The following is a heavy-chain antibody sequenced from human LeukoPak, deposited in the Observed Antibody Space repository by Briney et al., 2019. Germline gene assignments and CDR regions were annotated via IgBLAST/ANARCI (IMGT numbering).Heavy chain of an antibody. D-gene: IGHD4-17*01. CDR1: GDSISRSNYY. Sequence: SSETLSLTCSVSGDSISRSNYYWGWIRQPPGKGLEWIGSIHYSGTTYYNPSLKSRVTISVDTSKNQFSLTLTSVTAADTSVYYCARRRGDGDYRPDYWGQGTLVTVSS. V-gene: IGHV4-39*01. CDR2: IHYSGTT. CDR3: ARRRGDGDYRPDY. J-gene: IGHJ4*02.